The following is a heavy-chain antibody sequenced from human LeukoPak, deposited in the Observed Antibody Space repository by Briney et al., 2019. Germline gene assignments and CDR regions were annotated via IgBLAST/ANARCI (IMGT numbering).Heavy chain of an antibody. CDR1: GFIFSSYW. J-gene: IGHJ6*02. CDR3: ASRNNMDV. V-gene: IGHV3-7*01. CDR2: IKHDGSEK. Sequence: GGSLRLSCEASGFIFSSYWMSWVRQAPGKGLEWVANIKHDGSEKYYVDSVKGRFTISRDNAKNSPHLQMNSLRAEDTAVYYCASRNNMDVWGQGTTVSVSS. D-gene: IGHD1/OR15-1a*01.